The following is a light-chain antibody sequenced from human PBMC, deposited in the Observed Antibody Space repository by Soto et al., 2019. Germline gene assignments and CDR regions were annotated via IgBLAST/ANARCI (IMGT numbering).Light chain of an antibody. CDR2: EVV. Sequence: QSVLTQPPSASGSPGQSVTISCTGTRNDIGAYEFVSWYQHHPGKAPKLIIYEVVQRPSGVPDRFSGSKSGNTASLTVSGLQPDDEGDYFCVSYTDTDTLVFGTGTKVTVL. CDR1: RNDIGAYEF. J-gene: IGLJ1*01. CDR3: VSYTDTDTLV. V-gene: IGLV2-8*01.